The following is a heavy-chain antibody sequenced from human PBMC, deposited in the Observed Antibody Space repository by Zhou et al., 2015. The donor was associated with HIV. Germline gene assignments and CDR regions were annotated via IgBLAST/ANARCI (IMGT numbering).Heavy chain of an antibody. J-gene: IGHJ3*01. V-gene: IGHV1-69*06. Sequence: LMQSGTEVTQPGSSVKVSCKASGGTFSGSDISWVRQAPGQGLEWMGGITPMFDTHKYAQKFRARLTITVDKITDTAYMELSSLTSEDTAIYFCARSSVNHDDAFDLWGQGTTIIVSS. CDR2: ITPMFDTH. D-gene: IGHD1-14*01. CDR1: GGTFSGSD. CDR3: ARSSVNHDDAFDL.